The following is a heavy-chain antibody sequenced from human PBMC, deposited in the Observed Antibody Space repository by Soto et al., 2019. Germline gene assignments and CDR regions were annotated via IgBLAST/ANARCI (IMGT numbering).Heavy chain of an antibody. Sequence: GASVKVSCKASGYTFTSYAMHWVRQAPGQRLEWMGWINAGNGNTKYSQKFQGRVTITRDTSASTAYMELSSLRSEDTAVYYCARGPLFSYYSGGSCYFIENWFDPWGQGTLVTVS. CDR1: GYTFTSYA. J-gene: IGHJ5*02. CDR3: ARGPLFSYYSGGSCYFIENWFDP. CDR2: INAGNGNT. V-gene: IGHV1-3*01. D-gene: IGHD2-15*01.